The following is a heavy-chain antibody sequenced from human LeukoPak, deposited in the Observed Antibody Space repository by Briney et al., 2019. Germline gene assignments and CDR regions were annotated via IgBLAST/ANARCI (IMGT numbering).Heavy chain of an antibody. CDR3: AKDLVITFGGVFHD. D-gene: IGHD3-16*01. Sequence: HASETLSLTCAVYGASFIGYYWSWIRHAPGKGLEWVSAISGSGGNTYYADSVKGRFTISRDNSKNTLYLQMNSLRAEDTAVYYCAKDLVITFGGVFHDWGQGTLVTVSS. CDR2: ISGSGGNT. J-gene: IGHJ4*02. V-gene: IGHV3-23*01. CDR1: GASFIGYY.